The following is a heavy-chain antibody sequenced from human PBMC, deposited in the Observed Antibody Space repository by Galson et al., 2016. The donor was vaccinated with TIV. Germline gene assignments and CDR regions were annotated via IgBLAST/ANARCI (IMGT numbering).Heavy chain of an antibody. CDR2: IYYRGSN. D-gene: IGHD3-22*01. CDR1: GGSVSSSPSY. J-gene: IGHJ4*02. V-gene: IGHV4-39*07. Sequence: TCTVSGGSVSSSPSYWGWVRQPPGMGLEWIGTIYYRGSNYYNPSLSSRVTVSVDASKTHFSLNLSSVTAADTAVYYCARQDDYDKSGYVWGLGILVTVSS. CDR3: ARQDDYDKSGYV.